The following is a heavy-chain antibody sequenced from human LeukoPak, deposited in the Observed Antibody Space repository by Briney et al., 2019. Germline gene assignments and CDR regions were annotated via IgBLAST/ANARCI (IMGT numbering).Heavy chain of an antibody. V-gene: IGHV4-59*08. J-gene: IGHJ3*02. CDR2: ICYSGST. CDR3: ARQGCSGNTGFYALDI. D-gene: IGHD2-15*01. CDR1: GCSISSYY. Sequence: SETLSLTCTASGCSISSYYWSWIRQPPGKGLEWMGFICYSGSTNYNASLRSRVTVSVDSSKNESSLKLSSVTAADTAVYYCARQGCSGNTGFYALDIWGQGTMVTVSS.